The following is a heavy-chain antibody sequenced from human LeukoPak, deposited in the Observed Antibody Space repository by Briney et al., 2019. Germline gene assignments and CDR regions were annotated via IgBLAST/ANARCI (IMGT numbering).Heavy chain of an antibody. V-gene: IGHV3-64*01. D-gene: IGHD5-24*01. CDR1: GFTFSRHA. CDR3: ARSRWVQHTWLDP. J-gene: IGHJ5*02. Sequence: PGGSLRLSCADSGFTFSRHAMHWVRQAPGKGLEYVSAISSNGDFTYYANSVKGRFTISRDNSKKTLYLQMGSLRPEDTALYYRARSRWVQHTWLDPWGQGTLVTVSS. CDR2: ISSNGDFT.